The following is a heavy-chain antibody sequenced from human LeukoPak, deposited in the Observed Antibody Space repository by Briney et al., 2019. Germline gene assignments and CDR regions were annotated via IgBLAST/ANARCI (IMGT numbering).Heavy chain of an antibody. CDR1: GYTFTGYY. CDR2: INPNSGGT. D-gene: IGHD2-2*01. Sequence: RASVKVSCKASGYTFTGYYMHWVRQAPGQGLEWMGWINPNSGGTNYAQKFQGRVTMTRDTSISTAYMELSRLRSDDTAVYYCARDRCSSTSCRQDYWGQGTLVTVSS. CDR3: ARDRCSSTSCRQDY. J-gene: IGHJ4*02. V-gene: IGHV1-2*02.